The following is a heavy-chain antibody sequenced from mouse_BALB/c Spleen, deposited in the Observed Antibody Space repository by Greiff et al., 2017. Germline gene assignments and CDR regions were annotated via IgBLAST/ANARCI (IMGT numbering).Heavy chain of an antibody. V-gene: IGHV5-6-3*01. Sequence: EVQLVESGGGLVQPGGSLKLSCAASGFTFSSYGMSWVRQTPDKRLELVATINSNGGSTYYPDSVKGRFTISRDNAKNTLYLQMSSLKSEDTAMYYCARGSLEDWYFDVWGAGTTVTVSS. D-gene: IGHD6-2*01. J-gene: IGHJ1*01. CDR1: GFTFSSYG. CDR2: INSNGGST. CDR3: ARGSLEDWYFDV.